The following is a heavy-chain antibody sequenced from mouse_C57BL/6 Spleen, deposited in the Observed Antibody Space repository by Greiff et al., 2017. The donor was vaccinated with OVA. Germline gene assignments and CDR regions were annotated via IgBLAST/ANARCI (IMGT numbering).Heavy chain of an antibody. Sequence: QVTLKESGPGILQPSQTLSLTCSFSGYSLSTFGMGVGWNRQPSGKGLEWLAHIWWDDDKYYNPALKSRLTISKDTSKNQVFLKIAKVDTADTATYYCARIAEGSWFAYWGQGTLVTVSA. J-gene: IGHJ3*01. CDR1: GYSLSTFGMG. CDR3: ARIAEGSWFAY. V-gene: IGHV8-8*01. CDR2: IWWDDDK.